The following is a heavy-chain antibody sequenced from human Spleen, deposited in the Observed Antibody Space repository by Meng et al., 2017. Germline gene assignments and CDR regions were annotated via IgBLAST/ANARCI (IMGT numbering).Heavy chain of an antibody. Sequence: SETLSLTCTVSGGSISSSSYYWGWIRQPPGKGLEWIGSIYYSGSTYYNPSLKSRVTISVDTSKNQFSLKLSSVTAADTAVYYCARDSYSGIAAAGPSYWGQGTLVTVSS. CDR3: ARDSYSGIAAAGPSY. CDR1: GGSISSSSYY. V-gene: IGHV4-39*07. D-gene: IGHD6-13*01. J-gene: IGHJ4*02. CDR2: IYYSGST.